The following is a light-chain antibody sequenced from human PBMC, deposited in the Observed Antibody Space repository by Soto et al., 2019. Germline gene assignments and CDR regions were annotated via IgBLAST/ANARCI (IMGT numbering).Light chain of an antibody. CDR2: DVA. CDR1: SNDVGGYNY. Sequence: QSVLTQPRSVSGSPGQSVTLSCTGTSNDVGGYNYVSWYQQYPGKAPTLLVFDVAKRPSGVPDRFSGSKSGNTASLIISGLQAEDEADYYCCSYAGSYSLVFGGGTKLTVL. V-gene: IGLV2-11*01. J-gene: IGLJ2*01. CDR3: CSYAGSYSLV.